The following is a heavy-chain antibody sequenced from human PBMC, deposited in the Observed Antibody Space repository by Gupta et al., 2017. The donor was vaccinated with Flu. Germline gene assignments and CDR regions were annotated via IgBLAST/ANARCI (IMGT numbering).Heavy chain of an antibody. Sequence: QVQLVESGGGVVQPGRSLRLSCAASGFTFSSYGMHWVRQAPGKGLEWVAVIWYDGSNKYYADSVKGRFTISRDNSKNTLYLQMNSLRAEDTAVYYCARDSEMATITHFDYWGQGTLVTVSS. CDR1: GFTFSSYG. J-gene: IGHJ4*02. CDR2: IWYDGSNK. V-gene: IGHV3-33*01. CDR3: ARDSEMATITHFDY. D-gene: IGHD5-24*01.